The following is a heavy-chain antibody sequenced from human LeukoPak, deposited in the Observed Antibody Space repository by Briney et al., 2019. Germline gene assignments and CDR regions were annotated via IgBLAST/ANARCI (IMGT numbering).Heavy chain of an antibody. D-gene: IGHD7-27*01. J-gene: IGHJ4*02. CDR3: AGGRKTGDRLFDY. CDR2: IYYSGST. CDR1: GGSISSYY. Sequence: SETLSLTCTVSGGSISSYYWSWIRQPPGKGLEWIGYIYYSGSTNYNPSLKSRVTISVDTSKNQFSLKLSSVTAVDTAVYYCAGGRKTGDRLFDYWGQGTLVTVSS. V-gene: IGHV4-59*01.